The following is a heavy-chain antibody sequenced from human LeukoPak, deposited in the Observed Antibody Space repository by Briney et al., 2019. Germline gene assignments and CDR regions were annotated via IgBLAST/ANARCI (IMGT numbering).Heavy chain of an antibody. CDR1: GGSISSGDYY. V-gene: IGHV4-30-4*01. J-gene: IGHJ4*02. Sequence: SQTLSLTCTVSGGSISSGDYYWSWIRQPPGKGLEWIGYIYYSGSTYYNPSLKSRVTISVDTSKNQFSLKLSSVTAADTAVYYCARDDPIGMATIMWGQGTLVTVSS. D-gene: IGHD5-24*01. CDR2: IYYSGST. CDR3: ARDDPIGMATIM.